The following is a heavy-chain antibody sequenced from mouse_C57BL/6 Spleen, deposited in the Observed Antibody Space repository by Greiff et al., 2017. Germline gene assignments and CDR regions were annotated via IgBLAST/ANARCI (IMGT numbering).Heavy chain of an antibody. Sequence: EVQLQQSGPELVKPGASVKISCKASGYTFTDYYMNWVKQSHGKSLEWIGDINPNNGGTSYNQKFKSKATLTVDKSSSTAYMELRSLTSEDSAVYYCARWTGHFDYWGQGTTRTVSS. CDR2: INPNNGGT. J-gene: IGHJ2*01. CDR1: GYTFTDYY. D-gene: IGHD4-1*01. CDR3: ARWTGHFDY. V-gene: IGHV1-26*01.